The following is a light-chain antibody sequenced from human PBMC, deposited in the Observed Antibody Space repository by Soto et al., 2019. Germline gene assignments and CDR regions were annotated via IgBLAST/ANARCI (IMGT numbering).Light chain of an antibody. CDR3: SSYTSSSTSSYV. CDR2: DVS. V-gene: IGLV2-14*01. Sequence: QSALTQPASVSGSPGQSITISCTGTSSEVGGYNYVSWYQQHPGKAPKLMIYDVSNRPSGVSNLFSGSKSGNTASLTISGLQAEDEADYYCSSYTSSSTSSYVFGTGTKVTVL. J-gene: IGLJ1*01. CDR1: SSEVGGYNY.